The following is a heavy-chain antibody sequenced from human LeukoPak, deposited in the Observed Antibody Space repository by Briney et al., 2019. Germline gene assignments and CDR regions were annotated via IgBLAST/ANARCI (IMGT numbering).Heavy chain of an antibody. CDR2: IYHSGST. D-gene: IGHD1-26*01. CDR1: GYSISSGYY. Sequence: SETLSLTCAVSGYSISSGYYWGWIRQPPGKGVEWIGSIYHSGSTYYNPSLKSRVTIPVDTSKNQFSLKLSSVTAADTAVYYCARQGWELLAAFDIWGQGTMVTVSS. J-gene: IGHJ3*02. CDR3: ARQGWELLAAFDI. V-gene: IGHV4-38-2*01.